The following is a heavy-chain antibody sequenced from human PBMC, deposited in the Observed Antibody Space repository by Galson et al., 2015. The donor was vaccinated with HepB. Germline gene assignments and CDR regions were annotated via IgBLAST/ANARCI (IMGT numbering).Heavy chain of an antibody. CDR3: ARYYYDSSGYYYYDY. CDR2: ISSSSSYT. D-gene: IGHD3-22*01. J-gene: IGHJ4*02. Sequence: SLRLSCAASGFTFSDYYMSWIRQAPGKGLEWVSYISSSSSYTNYADSVKGRFTISRDNAKNSLYLQMNSLRAEDTAVYYCARYYYDSSGYYYYDYWGQGTLVTVSS. V-gene: IGHV3-11*06. CDR1: GFTFSDYY.